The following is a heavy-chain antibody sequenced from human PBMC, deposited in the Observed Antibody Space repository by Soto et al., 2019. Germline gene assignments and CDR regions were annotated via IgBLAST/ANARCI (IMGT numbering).Heavy chain of an antibody. CDR2: ISGSGGSP. J-gene: IGHJ4*02. D-gene: IGHD1-26*01. V-gene: IGHV3-23*01. Sequence: GGSLRLSCAASGFTFSSSWMHWVRQAPGKGLEWVSAISGSGGSPYYADSVKGRFTISRDNSKNTVYLQMNSLRAEDTAVYYCAKDRGYDSGTYVIWGQGTLVTVSS. CDR1: GFTFSSSW. CDR3: AKDRGYDSGTYVI.